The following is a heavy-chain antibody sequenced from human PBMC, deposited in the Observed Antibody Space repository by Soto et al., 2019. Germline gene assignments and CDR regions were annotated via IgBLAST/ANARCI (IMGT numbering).Heavy chain of an antibody. V-gene: IGHV4-39*01. J-gene: IGHJ4*02. D-gene: IGHD3-22*01. Sequence: QLQLQESGPGLVKPSETLSLTCTVSGDSVTISDYYWGWIRQPPGKGLEWIGSIHYSGSTYYNPSLKSRGTISGATSKKQCSLTLTSVTAADAAVYYCAAHDSGGYYAEYWGQGTLVTVSA. CDR3: AAHDSGGYYAEY. CDR2: IHYSGST. CDR1: GDSVTISDYY.